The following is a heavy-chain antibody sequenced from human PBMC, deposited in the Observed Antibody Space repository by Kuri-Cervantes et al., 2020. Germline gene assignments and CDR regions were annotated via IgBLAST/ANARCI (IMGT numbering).Heavy chain of an antibody. CDR3: ARDFSVTNPFSFDY. V-gene: IGHV3-30-3*01. CDR1: GFTFSSYA. Sequence: GGSLRLSCAASGFTFSSYAMHWVRQAPGKGLEWVAVISYDGSNKYYADSVKGRFTISRDNSKNTLYLQMNSLRAKGTAVYYCARDFSVTNPFSFDYWGQGTLVTVSS. D-gene: IGHD2-21*02. CDR2: ISYDGSNK. J-gene: IGHJ4*02.